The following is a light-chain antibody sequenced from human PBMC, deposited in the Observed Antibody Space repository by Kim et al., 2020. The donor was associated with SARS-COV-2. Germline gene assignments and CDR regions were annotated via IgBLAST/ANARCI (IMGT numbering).Light chain of an antibody. CDR2: KAS. CDR1: QSISSR. Sequence: DIQMTQSPSTLSASIGDRVTITCRASQSISSRLAWYQQKPGKAPKLLIYKASSLESGVPSRFSGSGSGTEFTLTISSLQPDDFATYYCQQYSAYSTFGQGTKVEIK. V-gene: IGKV1-5*03. J-gene: IGKJ1*01. CDR3: QQYSAYST.